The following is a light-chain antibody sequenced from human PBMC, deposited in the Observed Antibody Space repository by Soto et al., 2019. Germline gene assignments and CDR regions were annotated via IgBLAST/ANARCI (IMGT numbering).Light chain of an antibody. CDR2: DAS. CDR3: QQFNNWPLT. J-gene: IGKJ4*01. V-gene: IGKV3-15*01. CDR1: HGLGTN. Sequence: EIVMTQSPATLSLSPGERATLSCRASHGLGTNVAWYQQKPGQAPRLLIYDASTRATGIPARFSGSGSETEFTLTISSLQSEDLAVYYCQQFNNWPLTFGGGTKVDIK.